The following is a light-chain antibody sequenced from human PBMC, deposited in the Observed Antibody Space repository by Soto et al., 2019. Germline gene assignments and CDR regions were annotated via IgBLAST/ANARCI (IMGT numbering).Light chain of an antibody. J-gene: IGKJ4*01. CDR3: QQRSNWPLT. CDR1: QNINSF. V-gene: IGKV3-11*01. Sequence: EIVLTQSPATLSLSPGERATLSCRASQNINSFLAWYQQKPGQAPRLFIYDASSRATGVPARFSGSGSETDFTLTISSLEPEDFAVYYCQQRSNWPLTFGGGTKVEIK. CDR2: DAS.